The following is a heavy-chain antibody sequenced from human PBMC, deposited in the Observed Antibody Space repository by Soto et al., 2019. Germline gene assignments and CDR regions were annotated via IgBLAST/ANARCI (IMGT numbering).Heavy chain of an antibody. D-gene: IGHD2-21*02. CDR1: GFTFNDYG. V-gene: IGHV3-23*01. J-gene: IGHJ4*02. CDR3: AKARDSGDFAGYFDS. Sequence: PEGSLRLSCAASGFTFNDYGINWVRQLPGRGLEYVSGIGGRGGNAFYADSMKGRFIISRDNSKNTVYLQMNNLRVDDSAMYYCAKARDSGDFAGYFDSWGQG. CDR2: IGGRGGNA.